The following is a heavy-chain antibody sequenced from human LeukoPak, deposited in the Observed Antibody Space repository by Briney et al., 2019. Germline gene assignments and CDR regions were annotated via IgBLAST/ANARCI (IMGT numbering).Heavy chain of an antibody. Sequence: PGRSLRLSCAACGFTFSKYGMHWGRQAPGKGVEWVGFIRSKAYGGTTEYAASVKGRFTISRDDSKSIAYLQMNSLKTEDTAVYYCTSGSFVPAAINYWGQGTLVTVSS. CDR2: IRSKAYGGTT. CDR3: TSGSFVPAAINY. J-gene: IGHJ4*02. CDR1: GFTFSKYG. D-gene: IGHD2-2*02. V-gene: IGHV3-49*04.